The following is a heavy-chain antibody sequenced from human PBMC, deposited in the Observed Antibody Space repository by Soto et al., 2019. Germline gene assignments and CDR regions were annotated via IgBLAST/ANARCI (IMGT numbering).Heavy chain of an antibody. CDR2: FHYSGRT. J-gene: IGHJ6*02. CDR3: ASLAGYCSGTSCYGYYGMDV. D-gene: IGHD2-2*01. CDR1: GGSISSGPYS. Sequence: QLQLLESGPGLVKPSETLSLTCSVSGGSISSGPYSWGWIRQPPGKGLEWIGTFHYSGRTYYSPALARRVPLSVDTSKHPSSLKVSSVAAADTAVFYCASLAGYCSGTSCYGYYGMDVWGQGTTVTVSS. V-gene: IGHV4-39*01.